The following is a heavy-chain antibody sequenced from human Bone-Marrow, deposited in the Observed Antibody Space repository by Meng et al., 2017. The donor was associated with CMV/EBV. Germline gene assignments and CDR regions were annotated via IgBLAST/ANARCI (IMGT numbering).Heavy chain of an antibody. D-gene: IGHD6-6*01. Sequence: GSLRLSCTVSGGSISSSSYYWGWIRQPPGKGLEWIGSIYYSGSTYYNPSLKSRVTISVDTSKNQFSLKLSSVTAADTAVYYCARIYSSSSYGMDVWGQGTTVTFYS. CDR2: IYYSGST. V-gene: IGHV4-39*07. J-gene: IGHJ6*01. CDR3: ARIYSSSSYGMDV. CDR1: GGSISSSSYY.